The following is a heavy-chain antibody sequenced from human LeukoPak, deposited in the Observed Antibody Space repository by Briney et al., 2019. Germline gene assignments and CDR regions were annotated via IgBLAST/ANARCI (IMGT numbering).Heavy chain of an antibody. Sequence: KTGGSLRLSCAASGFTFSSYSMNWVRQAPGKGLEWVSSISSSSSYIYYADSVKGRFTISRDNAKNSLYLQMNSLRAEDTAVYYCARGRRLHLDYWGLGTLVTVSS. D-gene: IGHD4-11*01. CDR2: ISSSSSYI. V-gene: IGHV3-21*01. CDR1: GFTFSSYS. CDR3: ARGRRLHLDY. J-gene: IGHJ4*02.